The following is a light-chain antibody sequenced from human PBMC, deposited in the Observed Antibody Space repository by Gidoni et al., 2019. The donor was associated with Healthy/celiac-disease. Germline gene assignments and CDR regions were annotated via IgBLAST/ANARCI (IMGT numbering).Light chain of an antibody. CDR1: QDISNY. J-gene: IGKJ4*01. CDR2: DAS. V-gene: IGKV1-33*01. Sequence: QMTHSPSSLSASVGDRVTITCQAIQDISNYLNWYQQKPGKAPKLLIYDASNLETGVPSRFSGSGSGTDFTFTISSLQPEDIATYYCQQYDNLPLTFGGGTKVEIK. CDR3: QQYDNLPLT.